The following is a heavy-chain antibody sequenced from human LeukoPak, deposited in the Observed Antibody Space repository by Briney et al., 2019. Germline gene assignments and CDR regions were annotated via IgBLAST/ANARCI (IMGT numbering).Heavy chain of an antibody. CDR2: INHSGST. D-gene: IGHD6-13*01. CDR3: ARDGSWYGPMGY. J-gene: IGHJ4*02. Sequence: PSETLSLTCAVYGGSFSGYYWSWIRQPPGKGLEWIGEINHSGSTNYNPSLKSRVTISVDTSKNQFSLKLSSVTAADTAVYYCARDGSWYGPMGYWGQGTLVTVSS. V-gene: IGHV4-34*01. CDR1: GGSFSGYY.